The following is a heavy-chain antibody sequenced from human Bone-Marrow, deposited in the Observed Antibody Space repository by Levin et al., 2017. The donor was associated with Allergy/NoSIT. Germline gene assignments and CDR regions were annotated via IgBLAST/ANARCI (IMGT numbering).Heavy chain of an antibody. V-gene: IGHV3-23*01. CDR3: AKGSSGWFQETDS. Sequence: PGGSLRLSCTASGFTFHTSAMTWVRQAPGRGLAWVSAISGSGDVTSYADSVKGRFTVFRDNSKNMLFLQMDSLRVEVTAVFYCAKGSSGWFQETDSWGQGTLVTVSS. CDR2: ISGSGDVT. D-gene: IGHD6-19*01. J-gene: IGHJ4*02. CDR1: GFTFHTSA.